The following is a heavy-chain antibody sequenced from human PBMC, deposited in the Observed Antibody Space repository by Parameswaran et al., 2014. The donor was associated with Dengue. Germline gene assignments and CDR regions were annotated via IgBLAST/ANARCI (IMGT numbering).Heavy chain of an antibody. J-gene: IGHJ6*02. CDR2: IYYSGST. Sequence: VRQAPGRTEWIGYIYYSGSTNYNPSLKSRVTISVDTSKNQFSLKLSSVTAADTAVYYCARSGELGYCSSTSCYGVPIGDYGMDVWGQGDHGHRLL. D-gene: IGHD2-2*01. V-gene: IGHV4-59*01. CDR3: ARSGELGYCSSTSCYGVPIGDYGMDV.